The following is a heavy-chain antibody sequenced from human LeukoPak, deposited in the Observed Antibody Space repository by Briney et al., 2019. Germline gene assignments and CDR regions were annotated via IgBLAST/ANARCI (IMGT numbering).Heavy chain of an antibody. Sequence: SETLSLTCPVSGGSISSSSYYWGWIRQPPGKGLEWIGEINHSGSTNYNPSLKSRVTISVDTSKNQFSLKLSSVTAADTAVYYCASLSSSPESYWGQGTLVTVSS. CDR3: ASLSSSPESY. V-gene: IGHV4-39*07. D-gene: IGHD6-13*01. CDR1: GGSISSSSYY. J-gene: IGHJ4*02. CDR2: INHSGST.